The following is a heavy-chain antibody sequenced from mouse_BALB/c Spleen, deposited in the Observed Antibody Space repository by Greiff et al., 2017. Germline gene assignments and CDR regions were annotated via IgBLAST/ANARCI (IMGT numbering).Heavy chain of an antibody. V-gene: IGHV14-1*02. J-gene: IGHJ3*01. CDR1: GFNIKDYY. CDR2: IDPENGNT. Sequence: VQLQQSGAELVRPGALVKLSCKASGFNIKDYYMHWVKQRPEQGLEWIGWIDPENGNTIYDPKFQGKASITADTSSNTAYLQLSSLTSEDTAVYYCARRETLAYWGQGTLVTVSA. CDR3: ARRETLAY.